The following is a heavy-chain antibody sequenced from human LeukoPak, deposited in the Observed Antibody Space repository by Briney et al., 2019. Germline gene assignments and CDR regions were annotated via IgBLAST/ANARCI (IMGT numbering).Heavy chain of an antibody. CDR3: AKAPMEDSWYVHFDY. J-gene: IGHJ4*02. D-gene: IGHD6-13*01. V-gene: IGHV3-23*01. CDR1: GFTFSIYA. CDR2: ISGSGDST. Sequence: GGFLRLSCAASGFTFSIYAMSWVRQAPGKGLEWVSAISGSGDSTYYADSVKGRFTISRDNSKNTLYLQINSLRAEDTAIYYCAKAPMEDSWYVHFDYWGQGTLVTVSS.